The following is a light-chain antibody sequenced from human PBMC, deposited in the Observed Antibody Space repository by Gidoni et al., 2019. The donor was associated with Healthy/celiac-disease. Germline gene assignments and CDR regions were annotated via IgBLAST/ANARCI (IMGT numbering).Light chain of an antibody. CDR2: KAS. J-gene: IGKJ2*04. Sequence: DIQMTQSPSTLSASVGDRVTITCRASQSISSWLAWYQQKPGKAPKLLIYKASSLASGVPSRFSGSGSGTEFTLTISSLQPDDFATYYCQQYNSYSCSFXXXTKLEIK. CDR1: QSISSW. V-gene: IGKV1-5*03. CDR3: QQYNSYSCS.